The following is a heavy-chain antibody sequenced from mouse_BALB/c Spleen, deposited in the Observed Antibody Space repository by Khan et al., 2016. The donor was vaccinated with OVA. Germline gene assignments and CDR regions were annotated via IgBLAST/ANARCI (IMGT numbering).Heavy chain of an antibody. V-gene: IGHV1-7*01. D-gene: IGHD1-1*01. CDR3: VNHGSSSAWFTY. Sequence: QVQLQQSGAELAKPGASVKMSCKASGYTFTNYWMHWVKQRPGQGLEWIGYINPSTDYTEYNQKFKDKATLTADKSSSTAYIQLTSLTSEDSVLYYGVNHGSSSAWFTYWGQGTLVTVSA. CDR2: INPSTDYT. J-gene: IGHJ3*01. CDR1: GYTFTNYW.